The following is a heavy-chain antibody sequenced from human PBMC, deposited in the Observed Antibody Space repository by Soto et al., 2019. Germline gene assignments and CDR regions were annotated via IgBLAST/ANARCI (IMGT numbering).Heavy chain of an antibody. CDR1: GGTFSSYA. J-gene: IGHJ5*02. Sequence: QVQLVQSGAEVKKPGSSVKVSCKASGGTFSSYAISWVRQAPGQGLEWMGGIIPIFGIANYAQKFQGRVTITADESTSTAYMELSSLRSEDTAVYYCARGRAVTIFGVVQYNWFDPWGQGTLVTVSS. CDR3: ARGRAVTIFGVVQYNWFDP. CDR2: IIPIFGIA. V-gene: IGHV1-69*01. D-gene: IGHD3-3*01.